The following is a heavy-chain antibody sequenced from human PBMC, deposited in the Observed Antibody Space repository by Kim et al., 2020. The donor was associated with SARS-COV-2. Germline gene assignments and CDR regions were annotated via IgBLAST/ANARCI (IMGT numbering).Heavy chain of an antibody. CDR2: KT. J-gene: IGHJ5*02. V-gene: IGHV4-4*07. CDR3: ARDAYSGWYDH. D-gene: IGHD4-4*01. Sequence: KTNYNPSLRSRVTVSIDTSKSQFSLKLNSVTAADTAVYYCARDAYSGWYDHWGQGILVSVSS.